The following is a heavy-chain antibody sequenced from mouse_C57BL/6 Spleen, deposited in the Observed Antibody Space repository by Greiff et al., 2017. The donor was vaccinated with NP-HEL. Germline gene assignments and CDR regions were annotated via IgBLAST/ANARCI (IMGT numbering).Heavy chain of an antibody. CDR3: ARNVITTRVGNAMDY. D-gene: IGHD1-2*01. V-gene: IGHV1-82*01. J-gene: IGHJ4*01. CDR1: GYAFSCSW. CDR2: IYPGDGDT. Sequence: QVQLPQSGPELVKPGASVKISCKASGYAFSCSWMNWVKQRPGKGLEWVGRIYPGDGDTNYHGKFKGKATLTEDKSTSTAYMKPSSLTPEDSAVYVSARNVITTRVGNAMDYWGQGTSVTVSS.